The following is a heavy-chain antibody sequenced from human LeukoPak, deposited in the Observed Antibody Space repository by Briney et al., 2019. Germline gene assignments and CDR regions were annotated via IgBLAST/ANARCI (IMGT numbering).Heavy chain of an antibody. Sequence: GRSLRLSCAASGFTFSSYAMHWVRQAPGKGLEWVAVISYDGSNKYYADSVKGRFTISRDNSKNTLYLQMNSLRAEDTAVYYCARLTQLARGRYWGQGTLVTVSS. CDR1: GFTFSSYA. V-gene: IGHV3-30-3*01. CDR2: ISYDGSNK. J-gene: IGHJ4*02. CDR3: ARLTQLARGRY. D-gene: IGHD6-6*01.